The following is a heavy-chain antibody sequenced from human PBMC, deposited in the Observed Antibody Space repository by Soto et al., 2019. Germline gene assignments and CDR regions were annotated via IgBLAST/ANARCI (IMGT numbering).Heavy chain of an antibody. V-gene: IGHV1-18*01. CDR1: GYSFTTYG. J-gene: IGHJ6*02. CDR3: ASEGPAPYYVYGMDV. Sequence: QVQLVQSGGEVKKPGASVKVSCKTSGYSFTTYGISWVRQAPGQGLEGMGWISAYNGNTNYAQKLQGRVTMTTDTSTSTAYMELRSLRSDDTAVYYCASEGPAPYYVYGMDVWGQGSTVTVSS. CDR2: ISAYNGNT.